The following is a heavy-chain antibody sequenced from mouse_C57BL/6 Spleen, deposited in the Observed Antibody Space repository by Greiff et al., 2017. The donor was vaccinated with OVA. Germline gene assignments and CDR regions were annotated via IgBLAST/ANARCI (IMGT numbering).Heavy chain of an antibody. CDR1: GYTFTDYY. CDR2: INPNNGGT. D-gene: IGHD1-1*01. V-gene: IGHV1-26*01. Sequence: EVQLQQSGPELVKPGASVKISCKASGYTFTDYYMNWVKQSHGQSLEWIGDINPNNGGTSYNQKFKGKATLTVDKSSSTAYLELRSLTSEDSAVYYCAKSPITTVAFDYWGQGTTLTVSS. J-gene: IGHJ2*01. CDR3: AKSPITTVAFDY.